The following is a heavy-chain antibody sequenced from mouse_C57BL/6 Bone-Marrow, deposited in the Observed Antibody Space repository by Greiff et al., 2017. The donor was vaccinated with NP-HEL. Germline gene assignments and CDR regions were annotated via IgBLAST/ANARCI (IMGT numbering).Heavy chain of an antibody. J-gene: IGHJ4*01. CDR2: INYDGSST. CDR3: ARDGGYYGFYAMDY. CDR1: GFTFSDYY. D-gene: IGHD1-2*01. Sequence: EVKLMESEGGLVQPGSSMKLSCTASGFTFSDYYMAWVRQVPEKGLEWVANINYDGSSTYYLDSLKSRFIISRDNAKNILYLQMSSLKSEDTATYYCARDGGYYGFYAMDYWGQGTSVTVSS. V-gene: IGHV5-16*01.